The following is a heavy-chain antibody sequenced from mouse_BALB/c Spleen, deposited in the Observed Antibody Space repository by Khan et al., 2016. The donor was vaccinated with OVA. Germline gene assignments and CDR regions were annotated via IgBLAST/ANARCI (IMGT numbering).Heavy chain of an antibody. J-gene: IGHJ4*01. CDR3: ARQPYYHYYIMDY. D-gene: IGHD2-10*01. CDR1: GVSLTNYG. CDR2: IWSDGST. V-gene: IGHV2-6-1*01. Sequence: QVQLKESGPGLVAPSQSLSITCTISGVSLTNYGVHWVRQPPGKGLEWLVVIWSDGSTTYNSALKSRLSISKDNSKRQVFLKMNSLQTDDTAMYYCARQPYYHYYIMDYWGQGTSVTVSS.